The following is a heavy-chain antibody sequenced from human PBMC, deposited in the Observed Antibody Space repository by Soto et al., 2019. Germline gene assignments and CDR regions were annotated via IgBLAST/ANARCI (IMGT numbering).Heavy chain of an antibody. D-gene: IGHD1-7*01. CDR3: ARGKLNYVLDYYYGMDV. J-gene: IGHJ6*02. CDR1: GYSFSNYFSGYW. Sequence: PGESLKISCQGSGYSFSNYFSGYWIAWVRQMPGRGLEWMGTIYPGDSDTRYSPSFQGQVTISVDTSISTAYLQWNSLKASDTATYYCARGKLNYVLDYYYGMDVWGPGTTVTVSS. V-gene: IGHV5-51*01. CDR2: IYPGDSDT.